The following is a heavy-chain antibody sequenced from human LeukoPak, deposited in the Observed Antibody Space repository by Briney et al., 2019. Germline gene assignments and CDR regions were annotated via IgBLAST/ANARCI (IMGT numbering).Heavy chain of an antibody. D-gene: IGHD3-9*01. Sequence: SETLSLTCTVSGGSISSYYWSWIRQPAGKGLEWIGRIYTSGSTNYNPSLKSRVTISVDTSKNQFSLKLSSVTAADTAVYYCARQIPVYDILTGYYRNYYFDYWGQGTLVTVSS. CDR1: GGSISSYY. J-gene: IGHJ4*02. CDR3: ARQIPVYDILTGYYRNYYFDY. V-gene: IGHV4-4*07. CDR2: IYTSGST.